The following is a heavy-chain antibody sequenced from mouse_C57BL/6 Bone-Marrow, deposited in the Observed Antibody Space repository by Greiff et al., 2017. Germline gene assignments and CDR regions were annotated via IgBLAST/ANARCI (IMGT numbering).Heavy chain of an antibody. J-gene: IGHJ3*01. CDR3: ARGTLIYYCGSSISWFAY. D-gene: IGHD1-1*01. Sequence: QVQLQQSGAELARPGASVKMSCKASGYTFTGYTMHWVKQRPGQGLEWIGYINPSSGYTKYTQKFKDKATLTADKSSSTAYMQLGSLTSEDSAVYYCARGTLIYYCGSSISWFAYWGQGTLVTVSA. CDR1: GYTFTGYT. V-gene: IGHV1-4*01. CDR2: INPSSGYT.